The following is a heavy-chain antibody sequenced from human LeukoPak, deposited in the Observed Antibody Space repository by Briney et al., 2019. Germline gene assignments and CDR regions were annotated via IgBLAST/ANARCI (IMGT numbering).Heavy chain of an antibody. Sequence: GGSLRLSCAASGFTFSSYAMSWVRQAPGKGLEWVSAISGSGGSTYYADSVKGRFTISRDSSKNTLYLQMNSLRAEDTAVYYCAKVFPRYYYDSSGYPFDYWGQGALVTVSS. CDR3: AKVFPRYYYDSSGYPFDY. CDR1: GFTFSSYA. CDR2: ISGSGGST. J-gene: IGHJ4*02. V-gene: IGHV3-23*01. D-gene: IGHD3-22*01.